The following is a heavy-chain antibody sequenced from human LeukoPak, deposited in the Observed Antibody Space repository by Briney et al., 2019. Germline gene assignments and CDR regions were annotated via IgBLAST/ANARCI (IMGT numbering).Heavy chain of an antibody. J-gene: IGHJ3*02. V-gene: IGHV3-30-3*01. CDR1: GFTFSSFI. CDR2: VSNDGGNK. CDR3: AREQAAEAFDI. D-gene: IGHD1-14*01. Sequence: PGGSLRLSCVASGFTFSSFIMHWVRQAPGKGLEWVTVVSNDGGNKYYVDSVQGRFTISRDNFKNMLYLQMNSLRAEDTAVYYCAREQAAEAFDIWGQGTMVTVSS.